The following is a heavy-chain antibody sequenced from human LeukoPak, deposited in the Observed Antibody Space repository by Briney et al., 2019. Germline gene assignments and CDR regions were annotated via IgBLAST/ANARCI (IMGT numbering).Heavy chain of an antibody. D-gene: IGHD4-17*01. CDR2: ISYDGSHK. Sequence: GGSLRLSCAASGFTFSSYGMHWVRQAPGKGLEWVALISYDGSHKYFADSVRGRFTISRDNSKNTLYLQMNSLRAEDTAVYYCAKDPGGLNYGDYLNWFDPWGQGTLVTVSS. V-gene: IGHV3-30*18. J-gene: IGHJ5*02. CDR3: AKDPGGLNYGDYLNWFDP. CDR1: GFTFSSYG.